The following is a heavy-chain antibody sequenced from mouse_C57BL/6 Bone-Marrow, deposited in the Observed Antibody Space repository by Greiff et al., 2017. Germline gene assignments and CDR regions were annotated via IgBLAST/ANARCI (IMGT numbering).Heavy chain of an antibody. CDR2: ISSGGSYT. J-gene: IGHJ4*01. Sequence: EVKLMESGGDLVKPGGSLKLSCAASGFTFSSSGLSWVRQTPDKRLEWVATISSGGSYTYYPDSVKGRFTISRDNAKNTLYLQMSSLKSEDTAMYYCARITTVVVPMDYWGQGTSVTVAS. CDR3: ARITTVVVPMDY. D-gene: IGHD1-1*01. CDR1: GFTFSSSG. V-gene: IGHV5-6*01.